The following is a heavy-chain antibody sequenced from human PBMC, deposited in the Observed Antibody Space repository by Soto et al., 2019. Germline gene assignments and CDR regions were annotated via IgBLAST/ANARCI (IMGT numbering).Heavy chain of an antibody. CDR1: GFTFSSYW. Sequence: GGSLRLSCAASGFTFSSYWMHWVRQAPGKGLVWVSRINSDGSSTSYADSVKGRFTISRDNAKNTLYLQMYSLRAEDTAVYYCARAPIQLWFGYYYGMDVWGQGTTVTVSS. D-gene: IGHD5-18*01. CDR3: ARAPIQLWFGYYYGMDV. J-gene: IGHJ6*02. CDR2: INSDGSST. V-gene: IGHV3-74*01.